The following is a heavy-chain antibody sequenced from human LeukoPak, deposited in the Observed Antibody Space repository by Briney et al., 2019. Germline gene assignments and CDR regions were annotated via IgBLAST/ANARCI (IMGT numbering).Heavy chain of an antibody. V-gene: IGHV4-34*01. CDR3: ARGSIAAAAVGSFDY. Sequence: SEALSLTCAVYGGSFSGYYWSWIRQPPGKGLEWIGEINHSGSTNYNPSLKSRVTISVDTSKNQFSLKLSSVTAADTAVYYCARGSIAAAAVGSFDYWGLGTLVTVSS. D-gene: IGHD6-13*01. CDR2: INHSGST. J-gene: IGHJ4*02. CDR1: GGSFSGYY.